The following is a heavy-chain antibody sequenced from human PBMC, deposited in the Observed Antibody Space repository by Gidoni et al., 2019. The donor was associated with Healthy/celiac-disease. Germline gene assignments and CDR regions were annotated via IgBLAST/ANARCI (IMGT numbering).Heavy chain of an antibody. CDR3: AKNQRTEPNWFDP. CDR1: GFTVSRYA. Sequence: EVQLVESGGDLGQPGGSLRVSCAASGFTVSRYAMSWVRQAPGKGLEGVSAISGSGGSTYYADSVKGRFTISRDNSKNTLYLQMNSLRAEDTAVYYCAKNQRTEPNWFDPWGQGTLVTVSS. CDR2: ISGSGGST. V-gene: IGHV3-23*04. J-gene: IGHJ5*02.